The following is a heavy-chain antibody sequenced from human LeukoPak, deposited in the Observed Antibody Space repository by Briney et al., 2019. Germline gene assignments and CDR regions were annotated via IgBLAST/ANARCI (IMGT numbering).Heavy chain of an antibody. CDR1: GFTFSSYA. J-gene: IGHJ4*02. CDR2: ISGSGGST. D-gene: IGHD4-17*01. V-gene: IGHV3-23*01. Sequence: PGGSLRLSCAASGFTFSSYAMSWVRQAPGKGLEWVSAISGSGGSTYYADSVKGRFTISRDNSKNTLYLHMNSLRAEDTPVYYCAKSPNDYGDDLDYWGQGTLVTVSS. CDR3: AKSPNDYGDDLDY.